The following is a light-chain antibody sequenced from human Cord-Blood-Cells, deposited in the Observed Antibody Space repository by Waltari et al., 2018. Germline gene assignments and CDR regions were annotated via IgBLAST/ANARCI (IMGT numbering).Light chain of an antibody. CDR1: SSHIGRNF. J-gene: IGLJ1*01. CDR3: AAWDDSLSGYV. CDR2: RNN. Sequence: QSVLTQPPSASGTPGQRVTISCSGCSSHIGRNFVYWYQQPPGTAPKLLIYRNNQRPSGVPDRFSGSKSGTSASLAISGLRSEDEADYYCAAWDDSLSGYVFGTGTKVTVL. V-gene: IGLV1-47*01.